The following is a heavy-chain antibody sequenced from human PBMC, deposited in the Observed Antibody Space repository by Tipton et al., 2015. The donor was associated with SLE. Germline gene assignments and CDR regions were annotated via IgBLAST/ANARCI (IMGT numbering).Heavy chain of an antibody. CDR3: ARVGGSGYLNWFDP. V-gene: IGHV4-59*01. CDR1: GGSFSGYY. CDR2: IYYSGST. J-gene: IGHJ5*02. Sequence: LRLSCAVYGGSFSGYYWSWIRQPPGKGLEWIGYIYYSGSTNYNPSLKSRVTISVDTSKNQFSLKLSSVTAADTAVYYCARVGGSGYLNWFDPWGQGTLVTVSS. D-gene: IGHD3-22*01.